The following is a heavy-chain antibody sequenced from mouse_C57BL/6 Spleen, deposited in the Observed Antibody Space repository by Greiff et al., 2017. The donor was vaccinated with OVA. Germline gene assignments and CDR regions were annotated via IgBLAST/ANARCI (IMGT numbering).Heavy chain of an antibody. Sequence: EVQLQQSGAELVRPGASVKLSCTASGFNIKDYYMHWVKQRPEQGLEWIGRIDPEDGDTEYAPKFQGKATMTADTSSNTAYLQLSSLTSEDTAVYYCTTRDYGSIPFAYWGQGTLVTVSA. CDR2: IDPEDGDT. CDR1: GFNIKDYY. D-gene: IGHD1-1*01. V-gene: IGHV14-1*01. J-gene: IGHJ3*01. CDR3: TTRDYGSIPFAY.